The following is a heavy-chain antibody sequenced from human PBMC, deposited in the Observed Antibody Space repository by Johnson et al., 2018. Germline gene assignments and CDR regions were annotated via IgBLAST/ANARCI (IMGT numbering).Heavy chain of an antibody. Sequence: QVQLVQSGGGLVKPGGSLRLSCAASGFTFSDYYMSWIRQAPGKGLEWVSYISSSGSTIYYADSVKGRFTTSRDNAKNSLYLQMNSLRAEDTAVYYCAREGVVVAATADQAEYFQHWGQGTLVTVAS. CDR2: ISSSGSTI. J-gene: IGHJ1*01. V-gene: IGHV3-11*01. D-gene: IGHD2-15*01. CDR1: GFTFSDYY. CDR3: AREGVVVAATADQAEYFQH.